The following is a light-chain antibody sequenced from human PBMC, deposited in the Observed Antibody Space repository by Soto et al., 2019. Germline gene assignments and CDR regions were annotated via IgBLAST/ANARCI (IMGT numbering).Light chain of an antibody. CDR3: SSYTTSNTRQIV. J-gene: IGLJ1*01. CDR2: DVS. V-gene: IGLV2-14*01. Sequence: QSALTQPASVSGSPGQSITISCTGTSSDVGGYNYVSWYQQDPGTAPKFMIYDVSNRPSGVSNRFSGSKSGNTASLTISGLHAEDEADYYCSSYTTSNTRQIVFGTGTKVTVL. CDR1: SSDVGGYNY.